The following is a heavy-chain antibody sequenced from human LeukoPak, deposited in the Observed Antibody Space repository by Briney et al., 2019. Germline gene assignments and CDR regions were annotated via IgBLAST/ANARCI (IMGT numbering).Heavy chain of an antibody. CDR1: GFTFSSYG. J-gene: IGHJ4*02. CDR2: IWYDGSNK. V-gene: IGHV3-33*06. Sequence: GGSLRLSCAASGFTFSSYGMHWVRQAPGKGLEWVAVIWYDGSNKYYADSVKGRFTISRDNSKNTLYLQMNSLRAEDTAVYYCAKDRSYSYGTDYFDYWGQGTLGTVSS. D-gene: IGHD5-18*01. CDR3: AKDRSYSYGTDYFDY.